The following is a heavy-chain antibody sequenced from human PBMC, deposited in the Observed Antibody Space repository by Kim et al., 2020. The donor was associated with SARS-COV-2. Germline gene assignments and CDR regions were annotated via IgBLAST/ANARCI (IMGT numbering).Heavy chain of an antibody. J-gene: IGHJ6*02. V-gene: IGHV3-33*06. CDR1: GFTFSSYG. D-gene: IGHD2-2*01. Sequence: GGSLRLSCAASGFTFSSYGMHWVRQAPGKGLEWVAVIWYDGSNKYYADSVKGRFTISRDNSKNTLYLQMNSLRAEDTAVYYCAKGDCSSTSCYYRPGGMDVWGQGTTVTVSS. CDR3: AKGDCSSTSCYYRPGGMDV. CDR2: IWYDGSNK.